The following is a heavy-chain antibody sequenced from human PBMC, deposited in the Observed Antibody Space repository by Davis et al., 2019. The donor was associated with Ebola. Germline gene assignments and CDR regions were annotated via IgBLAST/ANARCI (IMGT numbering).Heavy chain of an antibody. CDR2: IVVGSGDT. Sequence: AASVKVSCKASGFTFSRSAVQWVRQARGQRLEWIGWIVVGSGDTTYARNFHETVTLTTDMSTTTAFMELSSLRSEDTGVYYCASSGGWLQDAFDIWGQGTVVTVSS. CDR1: GFTFSRSA. J-gene: IGHJ3*02. CDR3: ASSGGWLQDAFDI. V-gene: IGHV1-58*01. D-gene: IGHD5-24*01.